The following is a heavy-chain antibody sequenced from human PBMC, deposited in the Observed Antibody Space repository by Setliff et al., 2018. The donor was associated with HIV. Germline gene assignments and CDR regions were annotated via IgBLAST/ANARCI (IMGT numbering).Heavy chain of an antibody. CDR1: GFTFRNYG. V-gene: IGHV3-30*02. D-gene: IGHD2-2*01. Sequence: HPGGSLRLSCAASGFTFRNYGMHWVRQAPGKGLEWVAFIRLDGSDKFYADSVKGRFTISRDNSKNTLFLQMNSLRSEDTAVYYCAKEDQRVTSVDYWGQGTPVTV. CDR3: AKEDQRVTSVDY. J-gene: IGHJ4*02. CDR2: IRLDGSDK.